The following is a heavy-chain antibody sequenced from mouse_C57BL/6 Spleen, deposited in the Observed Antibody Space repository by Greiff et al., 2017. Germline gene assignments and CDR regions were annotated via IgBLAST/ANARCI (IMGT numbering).Heavy chain of an antibody. CDR1: GFTFSSYT. CDR3: ARAGITTATGYFDV. J-gene: IGHJ1*03. V-gene: IGHV5-9*01. Sequence: DVQLVESGGGLVKPGGSLKLSCAASGFTFSSYTMSWVRQTPEKRLEWVATISGGGGNTYYPDSVKGRFTISRDNAKNTLYLQMSSLRSEDTALYYCARAGITTATGYFDVWGTGTTVTVSS. CDR2: ISGGGGNT. D-gene: IGHD1-2*01.